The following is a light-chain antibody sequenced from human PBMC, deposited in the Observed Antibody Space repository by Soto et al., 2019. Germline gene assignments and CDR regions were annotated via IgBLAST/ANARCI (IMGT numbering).Light chain of an antibody. CDR3: QQRSNWPPLT. V-gene: IGKV3-11*01. CDR1: QSVSSY. CDR2: DAS. Sequence: EIVLTQSPATLSLSPREIATLSCRASQSVSSYLAWYQQKPGQAPRLRIYDASNRATGLPARFSGSGSGTDFSLTISSLEPEDFAGYYCQQRSNWPPLTFGGGTKVEIQ. J-gene: IGKJ4*01.